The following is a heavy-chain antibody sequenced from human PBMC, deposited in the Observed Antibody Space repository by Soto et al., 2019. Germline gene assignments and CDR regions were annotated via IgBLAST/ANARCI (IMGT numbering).Heavy chain of an antibody. Sequence: SETLSLTCTVSGGSISSGGYYWSWIRQQPGKGLEWIGYIYYSGSTYYNPSLKSRVTISVDTSKNRSSLKLSSVTAADTAVYYCARVVPAAIGRYRFDPWGQGTLVTVSS. J-gene: IGHJ5*02. CDR2: IYYSGST. CDR1: GGSISSGGYY. V-gene: IGHV4-31*03. CDR3: ARVVPAAIGRYRFDP. D-gene: IGHD2-2*02.